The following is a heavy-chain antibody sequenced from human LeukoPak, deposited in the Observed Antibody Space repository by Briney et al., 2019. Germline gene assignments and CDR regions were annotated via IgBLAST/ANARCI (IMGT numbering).Heavy chain of an antibody. Sequence: GGSLRLSCASSGFRFSDHYMDWVRQAPGKGLEWVARIRNKANSYITEYAASVHGRFTISRDDSENSLYLQMNSLKTEDTAVYYCARAGAPQWLAEIEYWGQGTLVTVSS. CDR1: GFRFSDHY. CDR2: IRNKANSYIT. CDR3: ARAGAPQWLAEIEY. D-gene: IGHD6-19*01. V-gene: IGHV3-72*01. J-gene: IGHJ4*02.